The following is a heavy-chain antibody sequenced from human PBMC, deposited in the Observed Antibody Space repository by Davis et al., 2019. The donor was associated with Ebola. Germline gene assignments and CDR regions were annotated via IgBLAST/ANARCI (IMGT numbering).Heavy chain of an antibody. J-gene: IGHJ4*02. Sequence: GESLKISCAASGFTFSGSAMHGVRQASGKGLEWVGRIRSKANSYATAYAASVKGRFTISRDDSKNTAYLQMNSLKTEDTAVYYCTSTVGGNSDYWGQGTLVTVSS. D-gene: IGHD4-23*01. CDR3: TSTVGGNSDY. V-gene: IGHV3-73*01. CDR1: GFTFSGSA. CDR2: IRSKANSYAT.